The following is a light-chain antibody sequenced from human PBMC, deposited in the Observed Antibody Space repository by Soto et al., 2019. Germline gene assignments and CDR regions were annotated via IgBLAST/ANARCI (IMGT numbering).Light chain of an antibody. CDR1: SSNIGTNY. CDR3: AAWDDSLSGVV. Sequence: QSVLTQPPSASATPGQRGTISCSGSSSNIGTNYVYRYQHLPGTAPKLLIYRNDQRPSGVPDRFSGSMSGTAASLAIGGLRSEDEADYYCAAWDDSLSGVVFGGGTKVTVL. J-gene: IGLJ2*01. CDR2: RND. V-gene: IGLV1-47*01.